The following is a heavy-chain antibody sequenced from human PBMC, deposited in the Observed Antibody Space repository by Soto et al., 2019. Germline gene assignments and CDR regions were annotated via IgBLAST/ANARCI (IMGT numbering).Heavy chain of an antibody. V-gene: IGHV4-34*01. CDR3: ARGWGMGSTSSDYFDY. CDR2: INHSGST. Sequence: QVQLQQWGAGLLKPSETLSLTCAVYGGSFSGYYWSWIRQPPGKGLEWIGEINHSGSTNYNPSLKSRVTISVDTSKNQFSLKLSSVTAADTAVYYCARGWGMGSTSSDYFDYWGQGTLVTVSS. D-gene: IGHD2-2*01. J-gene: IGHJ4*02. CDR1: GGSFSGYY.